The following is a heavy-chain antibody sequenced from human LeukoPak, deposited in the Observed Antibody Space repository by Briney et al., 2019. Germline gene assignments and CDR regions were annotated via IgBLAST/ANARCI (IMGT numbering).Heavy chain of an antibody. V-gene: IGHV4-31*03. Sequence: SETLSLTCTVSGGSISSGGYYWSWIRQHPGKGLEWIGYIYYSGSTYYNPSLKSRVTISVDTSKNQFSLKLSSVTGADTAVYYCARDYAMVRGVGYYYYMDVWGKGTTVTVSS. J-gene: IGHJ6*03. CDR2: IYYSGST. D-gene: IGHD3-10*01. CDR1: GGSISSGGYY. CDR3: ARDYAMVRGVGYYYYMDV.